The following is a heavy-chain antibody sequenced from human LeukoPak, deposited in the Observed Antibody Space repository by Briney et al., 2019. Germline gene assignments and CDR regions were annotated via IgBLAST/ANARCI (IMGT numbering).Heavy chain of an antibody. V-gene: IGHV1-18*01. J-gene: IGHJ4*02. CDR1: GYDFINYG. Sequence: ASVKVSCKASGYDFINYGITWVRQAPGQGLEWMGCISLYNGNTDYKLQGRVTMTTDTSTSTAYMKLRSLRSDDTAVYYCARGGPFFSSLSSKEYYFDYWGQGTLVTVSS. CDR3: ARGGPFFSSLSSKEYYFDY. CDR2: ISLYNGNT. D-gene: IGHD6-6*01.